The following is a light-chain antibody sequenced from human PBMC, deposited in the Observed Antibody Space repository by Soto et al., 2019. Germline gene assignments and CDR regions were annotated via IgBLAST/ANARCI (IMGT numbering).Light chain of an antibody. CDR2: DAS. Sequence: EIVMTQSPATLSVSPGERVTLSCRASQSAINNLAWYQQKPGQTPRLLIYDASTRATDIPAMFSCGGSGTDFTLTIRCLLYEDFAVYYCHQYYKCSLTFGGGTKVEIQ. V-gene: IGKV3-15*01. J-gene: IGKJ4*01. CDR1: QSAINN. CDR3: HQYYKCSLT.